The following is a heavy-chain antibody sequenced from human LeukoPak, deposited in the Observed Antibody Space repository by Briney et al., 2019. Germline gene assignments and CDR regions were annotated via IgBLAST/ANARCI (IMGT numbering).Heavy chain of an antibody. Sequence: GASVKVSCKASGYTFTGYYMHWVRQAPGQGLEWMGRINPNSGGTNYAQKFQGRVTMTRDASISTAYMELSRLRSDDTAVYYCARDAGGVVVAATYFDYWGQGTLVTVSS. CDR1: GYTFTGYY. J-gene: IGHJ4*02. CDR2: INPNSGGT. CDR3: ARDAGGVVVAATYFDY. V-gene: IGHV1-2*06. D-gene: IGHD2-15*01.